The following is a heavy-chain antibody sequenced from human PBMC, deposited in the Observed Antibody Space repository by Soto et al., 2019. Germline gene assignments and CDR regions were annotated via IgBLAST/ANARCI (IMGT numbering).Heavy chain of an antibody. CDR1: GGSITTGGYY. V-gene: IGHV4-31*03. J-gene: IGHJ4*02. D-gene: IGHD2-15*01. CDR2: RYYSDRT. Sequence: SETLSLTCTVSGGSITTGGYYWSWVRQLPGKGLEWIGHRYYSDRTYYNPSLESRVSISLDTSKNQFSLKLSFVTAADTAMYYCARTKCSGGSCYSWSLDYWGQGTPVTAPQ. CDR3: ARTKCSGGSCYSWSLDY.